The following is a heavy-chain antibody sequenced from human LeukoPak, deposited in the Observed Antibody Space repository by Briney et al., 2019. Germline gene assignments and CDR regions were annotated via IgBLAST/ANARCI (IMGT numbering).Heavy chain of an antibody. CDR2: INTDGSST. V-gene: IGHV3-74*01. J-gene: IGHJ4*02. CDR1: GFTFSSYW. Sequence: GGSLRLSCAASGFTFSSYWMHWVRQAPGKGLVWVSRINTDGSSTSYVDSVKGRFTISRDNAKNTLYLQMNSLRADDTAVYYCARTRRNSGSYYGDYWGQGTLVTASS. CDR3: ARTRRNSGSYYGDY. D-gene: IGHD1-26*01.